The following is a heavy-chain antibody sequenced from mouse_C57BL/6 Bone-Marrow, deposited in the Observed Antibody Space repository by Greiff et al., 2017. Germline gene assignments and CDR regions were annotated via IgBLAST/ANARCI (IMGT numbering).Heavy chain of an antibody. Sequence: VQLQQPGAELVRPGSSVKLSCKASGYPFTSYWMHWVKQRPIQGLEWIGNIDPSDSVTHSNQKFKNKATLTVDESSSTAYMQLSSLTSEDSAVYYCARELIRYFDVWGRGTTVTVSS. CDR2: IDPSDSVT. V-gene: IGHV1-52*01. CDR3: ARELIRYFDV. D-gene: IGHD1-1*01. J-gene: IGHJ1*03. CDR1: GYPFTSYW.